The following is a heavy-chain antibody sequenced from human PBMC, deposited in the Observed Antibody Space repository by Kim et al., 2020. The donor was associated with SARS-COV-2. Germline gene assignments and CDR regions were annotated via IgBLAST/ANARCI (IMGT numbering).Heavy chain of an antibody. Sequence: GGSLRLSCAASSFTFGHFAMYWVRQAPGKGLEWISTISDSGDSTYYADSVKGRFTISRDNSKNTLFLQMNSLRADDTAMYYCAKDLNLGFDSWGQGTLVTVSA. J-gene: IGHJ4*02. CDR3: AKDLNLGFDS. D-gene: IGHD7-27*01. CDR2: ISDSGDST. CDR1: SFTFGHFA. V-gene: IGHV3-23*01.